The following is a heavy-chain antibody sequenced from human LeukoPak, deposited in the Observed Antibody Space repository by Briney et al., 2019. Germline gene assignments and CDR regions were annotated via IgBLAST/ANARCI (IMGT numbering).Heavy chain of an antibody. CDR1: GFTFSRYG. J-gene: IGHJ6*02. D-gene: IGHD3-3*01. Sequence: GGSLRLSCAASGFTFSRYGMHWVRQAPGKGLEWVAVIWYDGSNKYYADSVKGRFTISRDNSKNTLYPQMSSLRAEDTAVYYCARGERFLEWLSTPVSYYYGMDVWGQGTTVTVSS. CDR2: IWYDGSNK. CDR3: ARGERFLEWLSTPVSYYYGMDV. V-gene: IGHV3-33*01.